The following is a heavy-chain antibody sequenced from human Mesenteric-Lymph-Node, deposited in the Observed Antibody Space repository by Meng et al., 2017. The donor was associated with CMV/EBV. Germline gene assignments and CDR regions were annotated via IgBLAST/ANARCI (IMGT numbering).Heavy chain of an antibody. CDR2: INPNSGDT. D-gene: IGHD2-2*01. V-gene: IGHV1-2*06. Sequence: SGYTFTDYYLHWLRQALGQGLEWMERINPNSGDTDYAEKLKGRVTITRDSSVSTAYMELSSLTADDTAVYYCARLDVSMRRVVPDLWGRGTLVTVSS. CDR3: ARLDVSMRRVVPDL. CDR1: GYTFTDYY. J-gene: IGHJ2*01.